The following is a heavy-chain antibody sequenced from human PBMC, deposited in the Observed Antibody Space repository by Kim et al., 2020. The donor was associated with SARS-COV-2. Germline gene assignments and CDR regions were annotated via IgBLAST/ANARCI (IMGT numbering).Heavy chain of an antibody. D-gene: IGHD3-10*01. CDR3: ARYSHSVLWFGELLDAFDI. Sequence: SETLSLTCTVSGGSISSSSYYWGWIRQPPGKGLEWIGSIDYSGSNYYNPSLKSRFTISVDTYKNQFSLKLSSVTAADTAVYYWARYSHSVLWFGELLDAFDIWGQGTMATVSS. V-gene: IGHV4-39*01. CDR2: IDYSGSN. CDR1: GGSISSSSYY. J-gene: IGHJ3*02.